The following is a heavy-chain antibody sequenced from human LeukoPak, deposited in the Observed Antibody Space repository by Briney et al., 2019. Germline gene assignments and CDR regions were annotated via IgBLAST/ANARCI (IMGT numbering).Heavy chain of an antibody. Sequence: ASVKVSCKASGYTFTSYAMHWVRQAPGQRLEWMGWINAGNGNTKYSQKFQGRVTITRDTSASTAYMELSSLRSEDTAVYYCAASSWASEYYFDYWGQGTLVTVSS. CDR1: GYTFTSYA. J-gene: IGHJ4*02. CDR3: AASSWASEYYFDY. D-gene: IGHD6-13*01. CDR2: INAGNGNT. V-gene: IGHV1-3*01.